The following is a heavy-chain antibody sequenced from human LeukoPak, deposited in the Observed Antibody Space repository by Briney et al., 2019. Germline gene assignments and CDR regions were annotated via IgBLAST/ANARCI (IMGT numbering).Heavy chain of an antibody. D-gene: IGHD1-14*01. Sequence: PSETLSLTCAVSDGSVGSRSSYWAWIRQSPGNGLEWIGIISVNGLTYYSPSLRSRVAMSVDTSKRQFSLKVNSVTAADTAVYFCARRFTGENYFDSWGQGILVAVSS. CDR3: ARRFTGENYFDS. CDR1: DGSVGSRSSY. V-gene: IGHV4-39*07. CDR2: ISVNGLT. J-gene: IGHJ4*02.